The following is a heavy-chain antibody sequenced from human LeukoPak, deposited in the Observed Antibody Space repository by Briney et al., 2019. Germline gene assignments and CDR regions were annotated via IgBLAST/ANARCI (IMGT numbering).Heavy chain of an antibody. Sequence: SETLSLTCTVSGGSISGYYWSWIRQPPGKGLEWIGYIYYSGGTNYNPSLKSRVTISVDTSKNQFSLKLSSVTAADTAVYYCARHRSYDSSGYYPLDCWGQGTLVTVSS. CDR3: ARHRSYDSSGYYPLDC. CDR1: GGSISGYY. V-gene: IGHV4-59*08. CDR2: IYYSGGT. D-gene: IGHD3-22*01. J-gene: IGHJ4*02.